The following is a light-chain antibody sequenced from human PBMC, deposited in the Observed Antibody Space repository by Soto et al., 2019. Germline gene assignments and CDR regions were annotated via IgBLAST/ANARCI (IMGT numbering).Light chain of an antibody. CDR1: SSNIGSNT. Sequence: SALSQPPSASGPPGQRVTISCSGSSSNIGSNTVNWYQQLPGTAPKLLIYSNNQRPSGVPDRFSGSKSGTSASLAISGLQSEDEADYYCAAWDDSLNAHYVFGTGTKVTVL. CDR2: SNN. CDR3: AAWDDSLNAHYV. V-gene: IGLV1-44*01. J-gene: IGLJ1*01.